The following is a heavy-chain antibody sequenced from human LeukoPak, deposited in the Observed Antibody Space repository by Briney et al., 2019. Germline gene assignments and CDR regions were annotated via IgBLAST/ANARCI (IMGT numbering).Heavy chain of an antibody. D-gene: IGHD4-11*01. V-gene: IGHV5-51*01. CDR1: GYSFTSYW. CDR2: IYPGDSDT. J-gene: IGHJ4*02. Sequence: GESLKISCKGSGYSFTSYWTGWVRQMPGKGLEWMGIIYPGDSDTRYSPSFQGQVTISADKSISTAYLQWSSLKASDTAMYYCARRRATVTWDFDYWGQGTLVTVSS. CDR3: ARRRATVTWDFDY.